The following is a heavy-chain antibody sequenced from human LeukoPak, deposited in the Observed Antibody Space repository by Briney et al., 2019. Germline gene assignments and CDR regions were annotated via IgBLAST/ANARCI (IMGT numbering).Heavy chain of an antibody. Sequence: SETLSLTCAVYGGSFSGYYWSWIRQPPGKGLEWIGEINHSGSTYYNPSLKSRVTISVDTSKNQFSLKLSSVTAADTAVYYCARSFFGSGSYFVNWGQGTLVTVSS. CDR1: GGSFSGYY. D-gene: IGHD3-10*01. J-gene: IGHJ4*02. V-gene: IGHV4-34*01. CDR3: ARSFFGSGSYFVN. CDR2: INHSGST.